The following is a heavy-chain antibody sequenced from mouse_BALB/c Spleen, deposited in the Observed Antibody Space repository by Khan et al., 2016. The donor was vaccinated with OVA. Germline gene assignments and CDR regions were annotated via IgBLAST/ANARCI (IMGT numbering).Heavy chain of an antibody. J-gene: IGHJ3*01. CDR3: ARRYFGNYEFAY. CDR1: GYTFTSYW. V-gene: IGHV1S132*01. Sequence: QVQLQQSGTELVKPGASVKLSCKTSGYTFTSYWIPWVKQRPGQGLEWIGQIFPGTGTTYYNENFKGKATLTIDTSSTTAYMQLSSLTSEDSAVYFCARRYFGNYEFAYWGQGTLVTVAA. D-gene: IGHD2-1*01. CDR2: IFPGTGTT.